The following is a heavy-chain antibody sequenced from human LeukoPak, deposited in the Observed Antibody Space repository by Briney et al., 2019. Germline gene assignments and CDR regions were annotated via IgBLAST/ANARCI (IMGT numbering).Heavy chain of an antibody. D-gene: IGHD6-19*01. Sequence: GGSLRLSCTVSGFTVSSNSMSWVRQAPGKGLEWVSFIYSGGNTHYSDSVKGRFTISRDNSKNTLYLQMNSLRAEDTAVYYCARGSGWGYYYYYMDVWGKGTTVTVSS. V-gene: IGHV3-53*01. CDR3: ARGSGWGYYYYYMDV. CDR1: GFTVSSNS. CDR2: IYSGGNT. J-gene: IGHJ6*03.